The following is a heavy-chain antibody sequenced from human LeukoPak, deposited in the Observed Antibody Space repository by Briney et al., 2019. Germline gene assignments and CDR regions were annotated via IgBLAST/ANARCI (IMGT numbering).Heavy chain of an antibody. CDR1: GFTFSKYA. J-gene: IGHJ4*02. Sequence: GGSLILSCAASGFTFSKYAMSWVRQAPGKGLEWVSAISVSGGSTYYADSVKGRFTISRDNSKNTLYLQMNSLRAEDTAVYYCAKVAVGSTTYFFSFDSWGQGTLVTVSS. D-gene: IGHD1-26*01. CDR2: ISVSGGST. CDR3: AKVAVGSTTYFFSFDS. V-gene: IGHV3-23*01.